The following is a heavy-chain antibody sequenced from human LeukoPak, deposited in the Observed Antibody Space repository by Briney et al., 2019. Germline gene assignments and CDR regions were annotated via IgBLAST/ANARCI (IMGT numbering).Heavy chain of an antibody. D-gene: IGHD3-10*01. V-gene: IGHV4-34*01. CDR1: GGSFSGYY. J-gene: IGHJ4*02. Sequence: SETLSLTCAVYGGSFSGYYWGWIRQPPGKGLEWIGEINHSGSTNYNPSLKSRVTISVDTSKNQFSLKLSSVTAADTAVYYCARTLHYYGSGSYAYWGQGTLVTVSS. CDR3: ARTLHYYGSGSYAY. CDR2: INHSGST.